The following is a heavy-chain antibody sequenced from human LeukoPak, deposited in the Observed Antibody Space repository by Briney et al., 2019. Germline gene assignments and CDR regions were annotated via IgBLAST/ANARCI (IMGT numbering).Heavy chain of an antibody. J-gene: IGHJ4*02. D-gene: IGHD6-25*01. V-gene: IGHV3-49*03. CDR1: GFSFADEA. CDR3: SRAQSGSGLGY. CDR2: IRRKASGGAI. Sequence: GGSLRLSCTTSGFSFADEALSWFRQAPGKGLEWVGFIRRKASGGAIGYAASVKGRFTISRDDSNGIAYLQMNSLRAEDTAVYYCSRAQSGSGLGYWGQGTLVTVSS.